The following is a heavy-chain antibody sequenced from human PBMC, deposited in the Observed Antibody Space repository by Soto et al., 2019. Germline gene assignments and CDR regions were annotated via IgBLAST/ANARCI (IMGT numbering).Heavy chain of an antibody. D-gene: IGHD2-21*01. V-gene: IGHV3-74*01. CDR1: GFTFTDYW. Sequence: EVQLVESGGGLVQPGGSLRLSCAASGFTFTDYWMHWVRQAPGKGLVWVSRAKYDGITTSYADSVEGRFTISRDNAKNTVYLQMNSLRAEDTAVYYCARGIKNYYGGDVWGQGTTVTVSS. CDR2: AKYDGITT. J-gene: IGHJ6*02. CDR3: ARGIKNYYGGDV.